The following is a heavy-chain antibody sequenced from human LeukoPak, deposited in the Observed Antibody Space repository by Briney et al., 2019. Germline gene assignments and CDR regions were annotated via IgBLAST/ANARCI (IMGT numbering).Heavy chain of an antibody. J-gene: IGHJ3*02. CDR3: ARELWLKVFDI. V-gene: IGHV3-21*06. Sequence: PGGSLRLSCAASGFPFSTYSMNWVRPAPGKGLEWVSAISGRSDYIFYADSVRGRFTISRDNAKNSLYLQMNNLRAEDTAVYYCARELWLKVFDIWGQGTMVTVSS. CDR2: ISGRSDYI. CDR1: GFPFSTYS. D-gene: IGHD3-10*01.